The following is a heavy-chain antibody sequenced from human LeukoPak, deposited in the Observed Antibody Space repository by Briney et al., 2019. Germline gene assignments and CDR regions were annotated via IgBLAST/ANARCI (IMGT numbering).Heavy chain of an antibody. CDR2: IHPKSGDT. V-gene: IGHV1-2*02. J-gene: IGHJ4*02. Sequence: ASVKVSCKTSGYTFTDHYFHWLRQAPGQGLEWMGWIHPKSGDTNYAERFQGRVSLTRDTSISTAYMELSSLRSDDTAVYYCAREISGSYDYWGQGTLVTVSS. CDR1: GYTFTDHY. D-gene: IGHD1-26*01. CDR3: AREISGSYDY.